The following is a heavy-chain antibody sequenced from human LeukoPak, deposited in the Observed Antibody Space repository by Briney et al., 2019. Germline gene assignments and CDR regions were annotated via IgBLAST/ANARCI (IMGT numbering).Heavy chain of an antibody. CDR2: ISSSSSYI. CDR3: ARDLGHSGSGSYH. V-gene: IGHV3-21*01. CDR1: GFTFSSYS. Sequence: PGGSLRLSCAASGFTFSSYSMNWVRQAPGKGLEWVSSISSSSSYIYYADSVKGRFTISRDNAKNSLYLQMNSLRAEDTAVYYCARDLGHSGSGSYHWGQGTLVTVSS. J-gene: IGHJ5*02. D-gene: IGHD3-10*01.